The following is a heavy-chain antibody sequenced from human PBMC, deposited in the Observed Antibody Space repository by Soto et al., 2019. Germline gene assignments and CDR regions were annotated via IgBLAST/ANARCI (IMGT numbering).Heavy chain of an antibody. CDR3: ATGVSSSSGESRHYYYYGMDV. D-gene: IGHD6-6*01. CDR1: GYTLTELS. CDR2: LDPEDGET. Sequence: ASVKVSCKVSGYTLTELSMHWVRQAPGKGLEWMGGLDPEDGETIYAQKFQGRVTMTEDTSTDTAYMELSSLRSEDTAVYYCATGVSSSSGESRHYYYYGMDVWGQGTTVTVSS. V-gene: IGHV1-24*01. J-gene: IGHJ6*02.